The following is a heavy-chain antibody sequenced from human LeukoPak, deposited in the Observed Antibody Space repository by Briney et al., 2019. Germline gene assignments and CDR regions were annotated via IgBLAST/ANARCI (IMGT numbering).Heavy chain of an antibody. Sequence: GGSLRLSCAASGFTFSSYGMHWVRQAPGKELEWVEVISYDGSNKYYADSVKGRFTISRDNSKNTLYLQMNSLRAEDTAVYFCAKDLAYGSGSRSFDYWGQRTLVTVSS. J-gene: IGHJ4*02. D-gene: IGHD3-10*01. V-gene: IGHV3-30*18. CDR1: GFTFSSYG. CDR2: ISYDGSNK. CDR3: AKDLAYGSGSRSFDY.